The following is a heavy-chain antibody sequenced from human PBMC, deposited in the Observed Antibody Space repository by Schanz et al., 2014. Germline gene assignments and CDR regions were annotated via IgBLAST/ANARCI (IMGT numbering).Heavy chain of an antibody. Sequence: EVQLLESGGGLVQPGGSLRLSCAASGFTFSSYAMSWVRQAPGKGLEWVSSINTGGDSTYYADSVKGRFTISRDNSKNSLYLQMNSLRAEDTAVYYCARIGGSVFDYWAQGTLVTVSS. D-gene: IGHD3-10*01. V-gene: IGHV3-23*01. CDR2: INTGGDST. CDR1: GFTFSSYA. CDR3: ARIGGSVFDY. J-gene: IGHJ4*02.